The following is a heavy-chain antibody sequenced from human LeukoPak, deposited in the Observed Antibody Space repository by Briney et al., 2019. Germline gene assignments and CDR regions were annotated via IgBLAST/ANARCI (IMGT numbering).Heavy chain of an antibody. Sequence: GGSLRLSCAGSGFTLNDYYVNWLRQAPGKGLKWIAYISSSSRSVNYADSVKGRFTLSRDYAKNSVNLDMTSLRGEDTAIYYCARVHNTIYWGQGVLVTVSS. CDR1: GFTLNDYY. CDR3: ARVHNTIY. J-gene: IGHJ4*02. D-gene: IGHD5-24*01. CDR2: ISSSSRSV. V-gene: IGHV3-11*04.